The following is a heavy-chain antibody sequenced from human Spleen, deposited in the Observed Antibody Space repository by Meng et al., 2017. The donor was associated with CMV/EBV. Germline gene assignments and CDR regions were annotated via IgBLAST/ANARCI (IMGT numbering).Heavy chain of an antibody. D-gene: IGHD3-22*01. CDR1: GFTFSSYS. J-gene: IGHJ4*02. V-gene: IGHV3-21*01. CDR2: ISSSSSYI. CDR3: ARENYDSSGYYYYFDY. Sequence: EVQLVESGGGLVKPGVSLRLSCAASGFTFSSYSMNWVRQAPGKGLEWVSSISSSSSYIYYADSVKGRFTISRDNAKNSLYLQMNSLRAEDTAVYYCARENYDSSGYYYYFDYWGQGTLVTVSS.